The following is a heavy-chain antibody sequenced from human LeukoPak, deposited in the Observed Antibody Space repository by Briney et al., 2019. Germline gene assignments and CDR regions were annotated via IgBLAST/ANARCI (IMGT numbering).Heavy chain of an antibody. D-gene: IGHD3-10*01. J-gene: IGHJ5*02. CDR3: ARVRFGELP. V-gene: IGHV3-48*03. CDR2: ISSSGSTI. CDR1: GFTFSSYD. Sequence: GGTLTLSCAASGFTFSSYDMNWVRQAPGKGLEWVSYISSSGSTIYYADSVKGRFTISRDNAKNSLYLQMNSLRAEDTAVYYCARVRFGELPWGQGTLVTVSS.